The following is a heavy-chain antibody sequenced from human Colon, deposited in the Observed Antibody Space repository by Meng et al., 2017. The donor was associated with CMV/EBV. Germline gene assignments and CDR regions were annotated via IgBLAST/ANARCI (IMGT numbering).Heavy chain of an antibody. CDR1: GLTFSSYW. CDR3: VNQAGLYSSSFAP. V-gene: IGHV3-7*03. D-gene: IGHD6-6*01. CDR2: INPDESEK. Sequence: GESLKISCEVSGLTFSSYWFSWVRQAPEKGLEWVANINPDESEKYYLDSVKGRFTISRDNSKNTLYLQLNSLRTEDTAVYYCVNQAGLYSSSFAPWGQGTLVTVSS. J-gene: IGHJ5*02.